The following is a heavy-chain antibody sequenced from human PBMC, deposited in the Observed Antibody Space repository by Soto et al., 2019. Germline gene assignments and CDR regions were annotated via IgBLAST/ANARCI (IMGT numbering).Heavy chain of an antibody. D-gene: IGHD2-15*01. Sequence: EVQLLESGGGLVQPGGSLGLSCAASGFTFSSYAMSWVRQAPGKGLEWVSAISGSGGSTYYADSVKGRFTISRDNSKNTLYPQMNSLRAEHTAVYYCAPFPESCSGGSCYSPGDYFDYWGQGTLVTVSS. CDR1: GFTFSSYA. CDR2: ISGSGGST. J-gene: IGHJ4*02. CDR3: APFPESCSGGSCYSPGDYFDY. V-gene: IGHV3-23*01.